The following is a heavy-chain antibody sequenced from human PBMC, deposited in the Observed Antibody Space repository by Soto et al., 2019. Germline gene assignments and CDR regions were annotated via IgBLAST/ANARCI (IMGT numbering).Heavy chain of an antibody. J-gene: IGHJ6*02. Sequence: ASVTVSCKASGYTFTSYAMHWVRPAPGPRLEWMGWINAGNGNTKYSQKFQGRVTITGDTSASTAYMELSSLRSEDTAVYYWARDLISGDGYYYYGMDVWGQGTTVSV. CDR2: INAGNGNT. CDR3: ARDLISGDGYYYYGMDV. V-gene: IGHV1-3*01. D-gene: IGHD2-21*02. CDR1: GYTFTSYA.